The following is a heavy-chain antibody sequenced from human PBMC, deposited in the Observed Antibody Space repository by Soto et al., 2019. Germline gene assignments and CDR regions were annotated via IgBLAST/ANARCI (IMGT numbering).Heavy chain of an antibody. CDR2: ISTYNGNT. CDR1: GYTFTSYD. Sequence: QVQLVQSGAEVKKPGASVKVSCKASGYTFTSYDISWVRQAPGQGLEWMGWISTYNGNTNYAQKLQGRVTMTTDTSTSTAYMELRSLRSDETAVYYCARGFRVAATRWWFDTWGQGTLVTVSS. V-gene: IGHV1-18*01. CDR3: ARGFRVAATRWWFDT. J-gene: IGHJ5*02. D-gene: IGHD2-15*01.